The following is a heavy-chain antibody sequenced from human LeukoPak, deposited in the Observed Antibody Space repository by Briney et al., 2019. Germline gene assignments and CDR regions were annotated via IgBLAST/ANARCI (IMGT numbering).Heavy chain of an antibody. Sequence: GGSLRLSCAASGFTFSSYAMHWVRQAPGKGLEWVAVISYDGSNKYYADSVKGRFTISRDNSKNTLYLQMNSLRAEDTAVYYCARAGSGYEDGWFDPWGQGTLVTVSS. CDR3: ARAGSGYEDGWFDP. D-gene: IGHD5-12*01. CDR2: ISYDGSNK. J-gene: IGHJ5*02. CDR1: GFTFSSYA. V-gene: IGHV3-30*04.